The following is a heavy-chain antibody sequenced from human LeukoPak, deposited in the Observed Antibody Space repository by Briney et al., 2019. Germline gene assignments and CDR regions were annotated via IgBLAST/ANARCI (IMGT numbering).Heavy chain of an antibody. J-gene: IGHJ4*02. V-gene: IGHV3-30-3*01. CDR1: GVTFSNFA. CDR2: ISYDGTNT. Sequence: GGSLRLSCAASGVTFSNFAIHWCLQAPGKGREGWAIISYDGTNTYYADSVKGRFTISRDNSKNTVYLQTNSLRAEDTAMYYCARQMEGKRLASGALRDYWGQGTLMTVSS. D-gene: IGHD6-25*01. CDR3: ARQMEGKRLASGALRDY.